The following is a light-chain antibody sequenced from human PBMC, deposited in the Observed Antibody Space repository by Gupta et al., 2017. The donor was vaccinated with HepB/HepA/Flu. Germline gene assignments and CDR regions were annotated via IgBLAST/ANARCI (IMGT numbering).Light chain of an antibody. CDR2: GAS. V-gene: IGKV3-15*01. Sequence: EILMTQSLATLSVSPGERATLSCRASQSVNSNLAWYQQKPGQAPRLLIYGASTRATGIPARFSGSGSGTEFTLTISSLQSEDFALYYCQQYNNWPPLTFGGGTKVEMK. CDR1: QSVNSN. J-gene: IGKJ4*01. CDR3: QQYNNWPPLT.